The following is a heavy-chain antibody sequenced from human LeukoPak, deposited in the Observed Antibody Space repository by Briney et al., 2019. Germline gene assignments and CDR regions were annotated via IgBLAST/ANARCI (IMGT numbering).Heavy chain of an antibody. V-gene: IGHV1-46*01. CDR3: ARDEVPGIVGARHFDY. CDR2: INPSGGST. D-gene: IGHD1-26*01. CDR1: GYTFTSYY. J-gene: IGHJ4*02. Sequence: ASVKVSCKASGYTFTSYYMHWVRQAPGQGLEWMGIINPSGGSTSYAQKFQGRVTMTRDTSTSTVYMELSSLRSEDTAVYYCARDEVPGIVGARHFDYWGQGTLVTVSS.